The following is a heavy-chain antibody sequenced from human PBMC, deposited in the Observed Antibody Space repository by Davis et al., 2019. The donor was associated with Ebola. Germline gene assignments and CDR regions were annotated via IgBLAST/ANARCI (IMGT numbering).Heavy chain of an antibody. CDR3: ARDVAVAGTGYYYYGMDV. Sequence: ASVKVSCKASGYSFTSYYIHWVRQAPGQGLEWMGWINPNSGGTNYAQKFQGWVTMTRDTSISTAYMELSRLRSDDTAVYYCARDVAVAGTGYYYYGMDVWGQGTTVTVSS. J-gene: IGHJ6*02. D-gene: IGHD6-19*01. CDR2: INPNSGGT. V-gene: IGHV1-2*04. CDR1: GYSFTSYY.